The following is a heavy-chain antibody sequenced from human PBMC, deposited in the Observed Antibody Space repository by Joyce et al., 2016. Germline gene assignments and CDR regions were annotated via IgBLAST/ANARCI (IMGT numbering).Heavy chain of an antibody. Sequence: EVQLVESGGGLVKPGGSLRISCAASGFTFSTSSMSWFRRAPGKVREWASAISSDSTYIFYADSVEGRFTVSRDNAKNSRYLQMNSLRAEDTAVFFCARGGIVYDYSMDLWGQGTTVTVSS. D-gene: IGHD3-22*01. V-gene: IGHV3-21*02. CDR2: ISSDSTYI. J-gene: IGHJ6*02. CDR3: ARGGIVYDYSMDL. CDR1: GFTFSTSS.